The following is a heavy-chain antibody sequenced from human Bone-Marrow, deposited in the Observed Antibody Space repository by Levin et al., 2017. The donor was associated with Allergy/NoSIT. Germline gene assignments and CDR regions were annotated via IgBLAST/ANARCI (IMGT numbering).Heavy chain of an antibody. V-gene: IGHV4-59*01. CDR3: ARAGDSSGWGPQFDS. CDR2: IYYTGSA. J-gene: IGHJ4*02. Sequence: SQTLSLTCSVSGDSMSTFYWSWIRQTPRKGLEWIGYIYYTGSATYNPSLRGRVTISVDTSKYQFSLKLTSVTAADTAVYFCARAGDSSGWGPQFDSWGQGTLVTVTT. CDR1: GDSMSTFY. D-gene: IGHD6-19*01.